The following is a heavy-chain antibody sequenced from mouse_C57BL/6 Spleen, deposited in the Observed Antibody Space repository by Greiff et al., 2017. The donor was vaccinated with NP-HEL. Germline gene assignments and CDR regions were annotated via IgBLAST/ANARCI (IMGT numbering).Heavy chain of an antibody. CDR2: IWSDGST. Sequence: VKLQESGPGLVAPSQSLSITCTVSGFSLTSYGVHWVRQPPGKGLEWLVVIWSDGSTTYNSALKSRLSISKDNSKSQVFLKMNSLQTDDTAMYYCARSSPYYYAMDYWGQGTSVTVSS. CDR1: GFSLTSYG. V-gene: IGHV2-6*03. J-gene: IGHJ4*01. CDR3: ARSSPYYYAMDY. D-gene: IGHD1-1*01.